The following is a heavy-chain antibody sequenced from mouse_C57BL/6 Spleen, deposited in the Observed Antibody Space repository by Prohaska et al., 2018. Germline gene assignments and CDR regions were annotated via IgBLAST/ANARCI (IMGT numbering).Heavy chain of an antibody. V-gene: IGHV10-1*01. Sequence: EVQLVESGGGLVQPKGSLKLSCAASGFSFNTYAMNWVRQAPGKGLEWVARIRSKSNNYATYYADSVKDRFTIYRDDSESMLYLQMNNLKTEDTAMYYCVRHHSTAGFAYWGQGTLVTVSA. CDR2: IRSKSNNYAT. D-gene: IGHD1-2*01. J-gene: IGHJ3*01. CDR3: VRHHSTAGFAY. CDR1: GFSFNTYA.